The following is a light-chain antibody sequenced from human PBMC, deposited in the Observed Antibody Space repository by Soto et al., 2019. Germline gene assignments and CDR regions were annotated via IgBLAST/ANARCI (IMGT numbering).Light chain of an antibody. J-gene: IGKJ1*01. CDR3: QQYNSYS. CDR1: QSISNW. Sequence: IQLTQSPTTLPASVGDRVTLTCRASQSISNWLAWYQQKPGTAPKLLIYHASILETAVPSRFSGNGSGTEFTLTISSLQPGDFATYYCQQYNSYSFGQGSRVEIK. CDR2: HAS. V-gene: IGKV1-5*01.